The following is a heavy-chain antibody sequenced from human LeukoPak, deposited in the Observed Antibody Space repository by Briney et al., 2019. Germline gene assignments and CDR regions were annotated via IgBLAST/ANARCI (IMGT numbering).Heavy chain of an antibody. D-gene: IGHD5-12*01. V-gene: IGHV4-61*05. J-gene: IGHJ4*02. CDR1: GGSISSSSYY. CDR2: IFYTGST. CDR3: ARVAYSGYDYRGYFDY. Sequence: PSETLSLTCTVSGGSISSSSYYRGWIRQPPGKGLEWIGYIFYTGSTNYNPSLKSRVTISVDTSKNQFSLKLSSVTAADTAVYYCARVAYSGYDYRGYFDYWGQGTLVTVFS.